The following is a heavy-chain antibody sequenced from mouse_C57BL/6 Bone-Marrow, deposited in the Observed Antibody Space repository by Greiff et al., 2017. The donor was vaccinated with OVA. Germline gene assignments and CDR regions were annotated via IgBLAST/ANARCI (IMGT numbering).Heavy chain of an antibody. CDR1: GYTFTDYE. J-gene: IGHJ3*01. CDR3: TWWLGV. Sequence: HVQLQQSGAELVRPGASVTLSCKASGYTFTDYEMHWVKQTPVHGLEWIGAIDPETGGTAYNQKFKGKAILTADKSSSTAYMELRSLTSEDSAVYYCTWWLGVGGQGTLVTVSA. D-gene: IGHD1-1*02. V-gene: IGHV1-15*01. CDR2: IDPETGGT.